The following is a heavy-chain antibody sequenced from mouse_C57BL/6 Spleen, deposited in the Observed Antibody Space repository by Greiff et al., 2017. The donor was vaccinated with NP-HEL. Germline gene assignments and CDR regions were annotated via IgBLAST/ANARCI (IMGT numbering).Heavy chain of an antibody. CDR2: ISSGGSYT. Sequence: DVKLVESGGDLVKPGGSLKLSCAASGFTFSSYCMSWVRQTPDKRLEWVATISSGGSYTYYPDSVKGRFTISRDNAKNTLYLQMSSLKSEDTAMYYCARGGYYGSSYWYFDVWGTGTTVTVSS. J-gene: IGHJ1*03. CDR1: GFTFSSYC. D-gene: IGHD1-1*01. V-gene: IGHV5-6*02. CDR3: ARGGYYGSSYWYFDV.